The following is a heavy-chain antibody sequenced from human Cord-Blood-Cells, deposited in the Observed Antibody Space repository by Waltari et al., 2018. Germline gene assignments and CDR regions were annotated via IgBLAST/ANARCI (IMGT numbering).Heavy chain of an antibody. D-gene: IGHD6-19*01. CDR3: AREGYSSGWYVY. CDR1: GFTFSSYS. CDR2: ISSSSSYI. V-gene: IGHV3-21*01. Sequence: EVQLVESGGGLVKPGGSLRLSCAASGFTFSSYSMNWVRQAPGKGLEWVSSISSSSSYIYYADSVKGRVTISRDNAKNSLYLQMNSLRAEDTAVYYCAREGYSSGWYVYWGQGTLVTVSS. J-gene: IGHJ4*02.